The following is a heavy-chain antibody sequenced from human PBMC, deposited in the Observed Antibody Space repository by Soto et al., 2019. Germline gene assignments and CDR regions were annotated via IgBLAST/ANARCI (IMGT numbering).Heavy chain of an antibody. Sequence: ASVKVSCKASGGTFSSYAISWVRQAPGQGLEWMGGIIPIFGTANYAQKFQGRVTITADESTSTAYMELSSLRSEDTAVYYCAKAGRNPGGGYFDYWGQGTLVTVSS. CDR2: IIPIFGTA. CDR3: AKAGRNPGGGYFDY. J-gene: IGHJ4*02. CDR1: GGTFSSYA. V-gene: IGHV1-69*13. D-gene: IGHD2-15*01.